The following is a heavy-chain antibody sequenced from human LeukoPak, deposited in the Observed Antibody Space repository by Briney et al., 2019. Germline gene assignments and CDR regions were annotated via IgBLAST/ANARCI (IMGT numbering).Heavy chain of an antibody. V-gene: IGHV3-74*01. CDR1: GFTFSKYW. J-gene: IGHJ4*02. CDR3: ATKQWLAPPPDS. D-gene: IGHD6-19*01. CDR2: INTDGTVT. Sequence: GRSLRLSCAASGFTFSKYWMLWVRQAPGKGLESVSRINTDGTVTTYADSVKGRFTVSRDNADNTMFLQMNSVRDEDTAVYYCATKQWLAPPPDSWGQGTPVTVSS.